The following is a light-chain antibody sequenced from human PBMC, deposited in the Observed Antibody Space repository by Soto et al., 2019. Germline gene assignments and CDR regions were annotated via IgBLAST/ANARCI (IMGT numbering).Light chain of an antibody. CDR1: QNVLYSSNKNY. V-gene: IGKV4-1*01. CDR3: QQYYSTPWT. J-gene: IGKJ1*01. CDR2: WAS. Sequence: DIVMTQSPDSLAVSLGERATINCTSSQNVLYSSNKNYLAWFQQKQGQPPKLLIYWASTRESGVADRFSGSGAGTDFNISISSLQDEDVAVYYCQQYYSTPWTFGQGANVEIK.